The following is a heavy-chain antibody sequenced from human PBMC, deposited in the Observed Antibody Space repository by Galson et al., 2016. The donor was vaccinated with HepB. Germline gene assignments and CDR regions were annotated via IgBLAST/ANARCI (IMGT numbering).Heavy chain of an antibody. CDR3: AAAPIPNYYDSSGYYFSH. CDR1: GYTLTELS. J-gene: IGHJ4*02. CDR2: FDPEDGET. Sequence: SVKVSCKVSGYTLTELSMHWVRQAPGKGLEWMGGFDPEDGETIYAQKFQGRVTMTEDTSADTAFMELSSLRSDDTAVYYCAAAPIPNYYDSSGYYFSHWGQGTLVTVSS. V-gene: IGHV1-24*01. D-gene: IGHD3-22*01.